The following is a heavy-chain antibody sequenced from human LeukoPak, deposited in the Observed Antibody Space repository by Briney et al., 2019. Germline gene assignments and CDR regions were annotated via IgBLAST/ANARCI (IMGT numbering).Heavy chain of an antibody. J-gene: IGHJ3*02. CDR3: ATPSPTYYYDSSGSPDAFDI. CDR2: ISAYNGNT. CDR1: GYTFTSYG. V-gene: IGHV1-18*01. Sequence: GASVKVSCKASGYTFTSYGISWVRQAPGQGLEWMGWISAYNGNTNYAQKLQGRVTMTTDTSTSTAYMELRSLRSEDTAVYYCATPSPTYYYDSSGSPDAFDIWGQGTMVTVSS. D-gene: IGHD3-22*01.